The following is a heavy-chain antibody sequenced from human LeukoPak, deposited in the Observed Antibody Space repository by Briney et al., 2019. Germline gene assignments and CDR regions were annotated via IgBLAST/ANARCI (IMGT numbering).Heavy chain of an antibody. CDR2: ISYDGSNK. CDR3: AKGSKTTVTVNWFDP. CDR1: GFTFSSYG. J-gene: IGHJ5*02. D-gene: IGHD4-17*01. Sequence: GGSLRLSCAASGFTFSSYGIHWVRQAPGKGLEWVAVISYDGSNKYYADSVKGRFTISRDNSKNTLSLQMNSLRAEDTAVYYCAKGSKTTVTVNWFDPWGQGTLVTVSS. V-gene: IGHV3-30*18.